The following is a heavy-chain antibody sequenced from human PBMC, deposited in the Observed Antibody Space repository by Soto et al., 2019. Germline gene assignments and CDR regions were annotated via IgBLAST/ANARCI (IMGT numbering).Heavy chain of an antibody. CDR3: ARTKGPNTAMVLRPLDY. CDR1: GFTFSSYG. V-gene: IGHV3-33*01. CDR2: IWYDGSNK. J-gene: IGHJ4*02. Sequence: GGSLRLSCAASGFTFSSYGMHWVRQAPGKGLEWVAVIWYDGSNKYYADSVKGRFTISRDNSKNTLYLQMNSLRAEDTAVYYCARTKGPNTAMVLRPLDYWGQGTLVTVSS. D-gene: IGHD5-18*01.